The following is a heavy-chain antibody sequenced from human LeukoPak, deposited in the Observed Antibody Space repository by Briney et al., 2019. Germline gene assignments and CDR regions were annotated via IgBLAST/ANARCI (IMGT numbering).Heavy chain of an antibody. CDR2: IYNSGAKI. CDR1: GLTFSTYS. D-gene: IGHD6-19*01. J-gene: IGHJ4*02. Sequence: GGSLRLSCAVSGLTFSTYSMTWVRQGPGKGLEWVSSIYNSGAKIFYADSVKGRFTISRDNSKNMLYLQTNSLRVEDTAVYYCAKDVAPDSGWDLDYWGQGTLVTVSS. CDR3: AKDVAPDSGWDLDY. V-gene: IGHV3-23*01.